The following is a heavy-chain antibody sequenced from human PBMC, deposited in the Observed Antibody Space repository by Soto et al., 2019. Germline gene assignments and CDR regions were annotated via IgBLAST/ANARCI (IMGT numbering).Heavy chain of an antibody. J-gene: IGHJ3*02. CDR3: ARDVQRLPHDDAFDI. D-gene: IGHD1-1*01. V-gene: IGHV1-18*01. CDR2: ISAYNGNT. CDR1: GYTFTSYG. Sequence: ASVKVSCKASGYTFTSYGISWVRQAPGQGLEWMGWISAYNGNTNYAQKLQGRVTMTTDTSTSTAYMELRSLRSDDTAVYYCARDVQRLPHDDAFDIWGQGTMVTVSS.